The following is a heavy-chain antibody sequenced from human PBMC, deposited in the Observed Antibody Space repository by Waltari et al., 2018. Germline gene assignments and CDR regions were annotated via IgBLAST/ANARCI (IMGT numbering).Heavy chain of an antibody. J-gene: IGHJ5*02. CDR1: GGSISSGGYF. CDR3: ARVPEYCSSPTSCFGGGWFDP. D-gene: IGHD2-2*01. Sequence: QVQLQESGPGLVKPSQTLSLTCTVSGGSISSGGYFWSWIRQRPGEGRGWVGYIYSSGSTSYHPSLKSRPSISLDTSKNQFSLTLSSVTAADTAVYYCARVPEYCSSPTSCFGGGWFDPWGQGTLVTVSS. V-gene: IGHV4-31*03. CDR2: IYSSGST.